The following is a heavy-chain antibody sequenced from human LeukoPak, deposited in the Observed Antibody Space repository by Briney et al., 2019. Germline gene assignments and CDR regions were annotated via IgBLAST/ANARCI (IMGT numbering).Heavy chain of an antibody. CDR2: IYYSGST. V-gene: IGHV4-59*01. Sequence: SETLSLTCTVSGGSISSYYWSWIRQPPGKGLEWIGYIYYSGSTNYNPSLKSRVTISVDTSKNQFSLKLSSVTAADTAVYFCARDSVPHYSDTSGLDAFDIWGQGTMVTVSS. CDR1: GGSISSYY. J-gene: IGHJ3*02. CDR3: ARDSVPHYSDTSGLDAFDI. D-gene: IGHD3-22*01.